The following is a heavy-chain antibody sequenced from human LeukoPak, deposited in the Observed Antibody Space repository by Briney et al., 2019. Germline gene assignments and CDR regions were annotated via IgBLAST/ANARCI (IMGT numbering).Heavy chain of an antibody. Sequence: GASVKVSCKASECTFSSYAISWVRQAPGQGLEWMGGIIPIFGTANYAQKFQGRVTITADESTSTAYMELSSLRSEDTAVYYCARALAVAGVDYWGQGTLVTVSS. V-gene: IGHV1-69*13. CDR1: ECTFSSYA. J-gene: IGHJ4*02. D-gene: IGHD6-19*01. CDR3: ARALAVAGVDY. CDR2: IIPIFGTA.